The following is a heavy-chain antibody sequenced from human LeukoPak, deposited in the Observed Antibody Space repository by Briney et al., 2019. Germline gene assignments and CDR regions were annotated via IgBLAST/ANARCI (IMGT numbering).Heavy chain of an antibody. CDR2: IIPIFGTA. V-gene: IGHV1-69*13. Sequence: VKVSCKASGGIFSSYAISWVRQAPGPGLEWMGGIIPIFGTANYAQKFQGRVTITADESTSTAYMELSSLRSEDAAVYYCATQRGSYDFWSGPKGYYGMDVWGQGTTVTVSS. J-gene: IGHJ6*02. CDR3: ATQRGSYDFWSGPKGYYGMDV. D-gene: IGHD3-3*01. CDR1: GGIFSSYA.